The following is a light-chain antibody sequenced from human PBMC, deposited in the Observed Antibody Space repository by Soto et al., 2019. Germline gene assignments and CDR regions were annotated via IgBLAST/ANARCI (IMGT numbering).Light chain of an antibody. CDR3: QQYNSYPYT. CDR2: DAS. Sequence: DIQMTQSPSTLSASVGDRVTITCRASQSISSWLAWYQQKPGKAPKLLIYDASSLESGVPSRFSGSGSGTEFTLTISRRQPDDFATYYCQQYNSYPYTFGQGTKLEIK. V-gene: IGKV1-5*01. CDR1: QSISSW. J-gene: IGKJ2*01.